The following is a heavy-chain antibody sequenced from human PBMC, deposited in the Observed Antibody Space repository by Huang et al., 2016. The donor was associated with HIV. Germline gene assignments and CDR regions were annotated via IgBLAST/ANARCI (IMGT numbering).Heavy chain of an antibody. CDR3: ATSTPDVGAGVLRSAFDI. V-gene: IGHV1-24*01. CDR2: FEPEKGET. D-gene: IGHD2-15*01. CDR1: GYTVSELS. J-gene: IGHJ3*02. Sequence: QVQLVESGAELKKPGASVRVSCKVSGYTVSELSLHWVRPTPEKGLEWVGGFEPEKGETIYPQRLQASVTMTEDTSTDTAYMELSSLRPEDTAVYYCATSTPDVGAGVLRSAFDIWGQGTMVTVSS.